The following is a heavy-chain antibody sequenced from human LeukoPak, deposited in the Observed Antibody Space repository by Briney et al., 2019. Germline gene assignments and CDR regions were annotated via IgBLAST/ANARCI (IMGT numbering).Heavy chain of an antibody. CDR1: GFTFSSYA. V-gene: IGHV3-23*01. Sequence: GGSLRLSCAASGFTFSSYAMSWVRQAPGKGLEWVSAISGSGGSTYYADSVKGRFTISRDNAKNSLYLQMNSLRAEDTAVYYCARDTPNNYGDPVDLGYWGQGTLVTVSS. D-gene: IGHD4-17*01. J-gene: IGHJ4*02. CDR2: ISGSGGST. CDR3: ARDTPNNYGDPVDLGY.